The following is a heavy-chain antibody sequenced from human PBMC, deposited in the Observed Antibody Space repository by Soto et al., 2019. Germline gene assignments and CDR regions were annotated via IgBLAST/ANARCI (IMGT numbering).Heavy chain of an antibody. J-gene: IGHJ4*02. Sequence: PGGSLRLSCAASGITVSNVWMTWVRQAPGKGLECVSVIYAGGNTYYPDSVKGRFTISSDNSKNTLFLQMNNLRAEDTAVYYCARVTTFYDILTSSYALNYFDYWGQGTRVTVSS. D-gene: IGHD3-9*01. CDR2: IYAGGNT. CDR1: GITVSNVW. CDR3: ARVTTFYDILTSSYALNYFDY. V-gene: IGHV3-53*01.